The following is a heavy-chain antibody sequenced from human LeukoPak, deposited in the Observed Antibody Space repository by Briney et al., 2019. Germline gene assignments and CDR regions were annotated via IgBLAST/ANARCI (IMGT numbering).Heavy chain of an antibody. V-gene: IGHV1-69*05. Sequence: ASVKVSCKASGLTLSTYAISWVRQAPGQGLEWMGGIIPVFGSAHYAQKFQDRVTITTDESTTIAYMELSSLRSEDTAVYYCASSPRIVGRLDYYYYMDVWGKGTTVTVSS. CDR3: ASSPRIVGRLDYYYYMDV. J-gene: IGHJ6*03. CDR1: GLTLSTYA. D-gene: IGHD6-6*01. CDR2: IIPVFGSA.